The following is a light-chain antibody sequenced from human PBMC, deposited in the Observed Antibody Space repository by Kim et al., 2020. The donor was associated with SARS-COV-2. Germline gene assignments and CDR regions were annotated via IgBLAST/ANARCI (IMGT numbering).Light chain of an antibody. CDR2: GAP. Sequence: PGERATHSCRASQRVSATYIAWDQRNPGQAPRHLIYGAPSRATGIPDRISGSRSGSDFTLTISILEPEDLAVYYFQQYGSSSRWRVCQWTKVEIK. J-gene: IGKJ1*01. CDR3: QQYGSSSRWR. CDR1: QRVSATY. V-gene: IGKV3-20*01.